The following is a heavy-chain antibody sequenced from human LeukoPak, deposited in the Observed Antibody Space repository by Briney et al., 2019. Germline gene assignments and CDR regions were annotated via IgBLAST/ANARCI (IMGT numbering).Heavy chain of an antibody. J-gene: IGHJ1*01. CDR3: ATRLYYYDSSGYYSEYFQH. CDR1: GFTFSSYA. V-gene: IGHV3-23*01. CDR2: ISGSGGST. Sequence: GGSLRLXCAASGFTFSSYAMSWVRQAPGKGLEWVSAISGSGGSTYYADSVKGRFTISRDNSKNTLYLQMNSLRAEDTAVYYCATRLYYYDSSGYYSEYFQHWGQGTLVTVSS. D-gene: IGHD3-22*01.